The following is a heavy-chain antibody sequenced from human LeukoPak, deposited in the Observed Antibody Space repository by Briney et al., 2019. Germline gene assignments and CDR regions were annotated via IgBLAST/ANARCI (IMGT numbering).Heavy chain of an antibody. CDR2: INHSGRT. Sequence: GSLRLSCAASGFTFSDHYMDWVRQAPGKGLEWIGEINHSGRTKCTPSLESRVTISGDTSKKQFSLKLSYVTAADTAVYYCARGPPYDYDSSGYYRFDYWGQGILVTVSA. J-gene: IGHJ4*02. CDR3: ARGPPYDYDSSGYYRFDY. CDR1: GFTFSDHY. V-gene: IGHV4-34*01. D-gene: IGHD3-22*01.